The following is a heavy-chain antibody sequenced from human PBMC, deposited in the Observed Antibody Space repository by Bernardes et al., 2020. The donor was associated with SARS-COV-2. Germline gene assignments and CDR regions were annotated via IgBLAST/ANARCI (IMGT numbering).Heavy chain of an antibody. CDR1: GFTFRSSA. D-gene: IGHD2-2*01. J-gene: IGHJ6*02. V-gene: IGHV3-23*01. CDR3: AKDLACSSTSCYLADYYYYGMDV. Sequence: GGSLRLSCAASGFTFRSSALRWVRQAPGTGLSWVSAISGSGGSTYYADSVKGLFTFSRDNSKNTLYLQMNSLRAEDTAVYYFAKDLACSSTSCYLADYYYYGMDVWGQGTTVTVSS. CDR2: ISGSGGST.